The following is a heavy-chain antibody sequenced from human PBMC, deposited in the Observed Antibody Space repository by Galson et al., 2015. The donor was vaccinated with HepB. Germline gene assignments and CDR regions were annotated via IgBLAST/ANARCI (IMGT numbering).Heavy chain of an antibody. J-gene: IGHJ4*02. D-gene: IGHD1-7*01. CDR2: IVPIFNTP. CDR3: AREKATGTPYFFDY. V-gene: IGHV1-69*13. CDR1: GGTFSNYA. Sequence: VKVSCKASGGTFSNYAISWVRQAPGQGPEWMGGIVPIFNTPSYAQKFQGRVTITADDSTSTAYMELSSLRSEDTAVYYCAREKATGTPYFFDYWGQGTLVTVSS.